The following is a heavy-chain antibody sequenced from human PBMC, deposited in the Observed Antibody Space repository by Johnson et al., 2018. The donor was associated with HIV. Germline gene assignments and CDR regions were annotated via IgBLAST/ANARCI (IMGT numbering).Heavy chain of an antibody. CDR1: GFIVSYNY. V-gene: IGHV3-66*03. J-gene: IGHJ3*02. Sequence: VQLVESGGGLIQPGGSLRLSCAASGFIVSYNYMSGVRQAPGKGLEWVSLIYSGGSTYYADSVKGRFTISRDNSKNTLYLQMNSLRAEDTAVYYCARDPGPQWELEATDAFDIWGQGTMVTVSS. CDR2: IYSGGST. CDR3: ARDPGPQWELEATDAFDI. D-gene: IGHD1-26*01.